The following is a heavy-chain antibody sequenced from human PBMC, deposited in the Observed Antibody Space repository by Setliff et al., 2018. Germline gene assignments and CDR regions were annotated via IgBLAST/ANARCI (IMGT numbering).Heavy chain of an antibody. J-gene: IGHJ6*03. CDR2: IYPGDSDT. CDR1: GYSFTNYW. V-gene: IGHV5-51*01. Sequence: GESLKISCKGSGYSFTNYWIGWVRQMPGKGLEWMGIIYPGDSDTRYSPSFQGQVTISADKSISTAYLQWSSLKASDTAMYYCARQARGYYYDSSGYYRASPGYYYMDVWGKGTTVTVSS. CDR3: ARQARGYYYDSSGYYRASPGYYYMDV. D-gene: IGHD3-22*01.